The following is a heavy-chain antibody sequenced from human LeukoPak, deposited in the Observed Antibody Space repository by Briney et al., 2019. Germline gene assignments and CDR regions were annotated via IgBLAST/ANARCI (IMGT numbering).Heavy chain of an antibody. Sequence: SETLSLTCTVSGGSISSYYWSWIRQPPGKGLEWIGYIYYSGSTNYNPSLKSRVTISVDTSKNQFSLKLSSVTATDTAVYYCARAAFRRGVVIRADWFDPWGQGTLVTVSS. CDR2: IYYSGST. V-gene: IGHV4-59*01. J-gene: IGHJ5*02. CDR1: GGSISSYY. D-gene: IGHD3-22*01. CDR3: ARAAFRRGVVIRADWFDP.